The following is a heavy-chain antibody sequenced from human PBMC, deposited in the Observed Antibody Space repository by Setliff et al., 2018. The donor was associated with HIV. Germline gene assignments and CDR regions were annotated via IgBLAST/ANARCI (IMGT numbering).Heavy chain of an antibody. V-gene: IGHV7-4-1*02. Sequence: ASVKVSCKASGYIFTNDPMNWVRQAPGRGLEWMGWVNTKTGNPTYAQDFTGRFVFSLDTSVNTAYLEISGLKIEDTAVYFCAREFLLGDLSFPANWGQGTLVTVSS. CDR1: GYIFTNDP. D-gene: IGHD3-16*02. J-gene: IGHJ4*02. CDR2: VNTKTGNP. CDR3: AREFLLGDLSFPAN.